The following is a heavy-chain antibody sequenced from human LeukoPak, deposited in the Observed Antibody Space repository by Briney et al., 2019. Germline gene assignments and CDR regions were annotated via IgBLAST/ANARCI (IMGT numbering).Heavy chain of an antibody. V-gene: IGHV4-59*01. CDR3: ARYDSRGDYYFDY. J-gene: IGHJ4*02. CDR1: GGSISSYY. Sequence: PSETLSLTCTVSGGSISSYYWSWLRQTPGKGLEYIGYIYDSGSTNYNPSLKSRDTISVDTSKNQFSLQLSSVTAADTAVYYCARYDSRGDYYFDYWGQGTLVTVSS. CDR2: IYDSGST. D-gene: IGHD3-22*01.